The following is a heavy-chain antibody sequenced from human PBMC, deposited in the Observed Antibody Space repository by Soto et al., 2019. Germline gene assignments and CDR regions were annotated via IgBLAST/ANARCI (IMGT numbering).Heavy chain of an antibody. CDR1: GDSVSSNSAA. J-gene: IGHJ6*02. V-gene: IGHV6-1*01. Sequence: PSQTLSLTCVISGDSVSSNSAAWNWIRQSPSRGLEWLGRTYYRSKWYNDYAVSVKSRITINPDTSKNQFSLQLNSVTPEDTAVYYCARDHRSGWFESDYYYGMDVWGQGTTVT. CDR2: TYYRSKWYN. CDR3: ARDHRSGWFESDYYYGMDV. D-gene: IGHD6-19*01.